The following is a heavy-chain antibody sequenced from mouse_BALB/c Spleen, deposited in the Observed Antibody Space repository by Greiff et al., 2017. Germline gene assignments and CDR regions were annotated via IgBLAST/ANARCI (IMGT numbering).Heavy chain of an antibody. CDR2: IYPGSGST. CDR3: ARYSTVVDAMDY. V-gene: IGHV1-77*01. CDR1: GYTFTDYV. D-gene: IGHD1-1*01. J-gene: IGHJ4*01. Sequence: QVQLQQSGPELVKPGASVKMSCKASGYTFTDYVISWVKQRTGQGLEWIGEIYPGSGSTYYNEKFKGKATLTADKSSNTAYMQLSSLTSEDSAVYFCARYSTVVDAMDYWGQGTSVTVSS.